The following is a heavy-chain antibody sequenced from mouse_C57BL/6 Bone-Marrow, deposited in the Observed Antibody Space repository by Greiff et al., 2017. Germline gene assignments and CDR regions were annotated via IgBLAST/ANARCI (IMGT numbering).Heavy chain of an antibody. CDR3: ARRGEWLLPFAY. CDR1: GFSLTSYG. CDR2: IWSGGST. J-gene: IGHJ3*01. D-gene: IGHD2-3*01. V-gene: IGHV2-2*01. Sequence: VQLQQSGPGLVQPSQSLSITCTVSGFSLTSYGVHWVRQSPGKGLEWLGVIWSGGSTDYNAAFISRLSISKDNSKSQVFFKMNSLQADDTAIYXCARRGEWLLPFAYWGQGTLVTVSA.